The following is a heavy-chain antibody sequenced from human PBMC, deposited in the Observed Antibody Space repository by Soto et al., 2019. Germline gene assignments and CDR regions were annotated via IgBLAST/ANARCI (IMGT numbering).Heavy chain of an antibody. D-gene: IGHD2-2*02. CDR2: INSDGSST. V-gene: IGHV3-74*01. J-gene: IGHJ4*02. CDR1: GFTLSRHW. CDR3: ARAGGQYCTTTSCYTFFDL. Sequence: GGSLRLSCAASGFTLSRHWMHWVRQAPGKGLVWVSRINSDGSSTNYADSVKGRFIISRDNAKNTLYLQMDSLRAEDTAVYYCARAGGQYCTTTSCYTFFDLWGQGILVTVSS.